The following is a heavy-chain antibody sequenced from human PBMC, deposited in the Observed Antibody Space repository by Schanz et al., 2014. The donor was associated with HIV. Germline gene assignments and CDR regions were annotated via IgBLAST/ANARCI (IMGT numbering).Heavy chain of an antibody. CDR3: ARGPMYAY. CDR2: ITGPGDTM. D-gene: IGHD2-8*01. CDR1: GFSFSSYV. Sequence: EIQLLESGGGLVQPGGSLRLSCAASGFSFSSYVMSWIRQAPGKGLEWVAHITGPGDTMYYAASVKGRFTISRDNSKNTVYLQMNSLRAGDTAMYYCARGPMYAYWGQGNLVTVSS. V-gene: IGHV3-23*01. J-gene: IGHJ4*02.